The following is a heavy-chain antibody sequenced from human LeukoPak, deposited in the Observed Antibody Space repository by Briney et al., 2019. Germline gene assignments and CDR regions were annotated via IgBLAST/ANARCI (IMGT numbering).Heavy chain of an antibody. V-gene: IGHV4-59*01. CDR3: ARERRSSGYYVDY. J-gene: IGHJ4*02. D-gene: IGHD3-22*01. CDR1: GGSISSYY. Sequence: SETLSLTCTVSGGSISSYYWSWIRQPPGKGLEWIGYIYYSGGTNYNPSLKSRVTISVDTSKNQFSLKLSSVTAADTAVYYCARERRSSGYYVDYWGQGTLVTVSS. CDR2: IYYSGGT.